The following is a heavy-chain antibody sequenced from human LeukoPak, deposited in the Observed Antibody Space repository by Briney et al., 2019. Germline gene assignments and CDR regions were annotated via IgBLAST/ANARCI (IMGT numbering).Heavy chain of an antibody. Sequence: GGSLRLSCAASGFTFSSYWMHWVRQAPGKGLVWVSRINTDESATSYADSVKGRFTISRDNAKNTLYLQMNSLRAEDTAVYYCARDGLYSSSAYYCYMDVWGRGTTVTVSS. CDR2: INTDESAT. J-gene: IGHJ6*03. V-gene: IGHV3-74*01. CDR1: GFTFSSYW. D-gene: IGHD6-6*01. CDR3: ARDGLYSSSAYYCYMDV.